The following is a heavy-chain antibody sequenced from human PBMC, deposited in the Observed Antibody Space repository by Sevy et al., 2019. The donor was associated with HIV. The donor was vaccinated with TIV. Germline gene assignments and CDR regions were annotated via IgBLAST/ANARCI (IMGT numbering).Heavy chain of an antibody. Sequence: ERSLRLSCAASGLSFNTYVMSWVRQATGKGLKWVSTISPNGGSTYDADSVKGRFTISRDNSRNTVFLQVNSLRAEDTSVYYCAKESLDGYYWGQGTLVTVSS. V-gene: IGHV3-23*01. CDR2: ISPNGGST. J-gene: IGHJ4*02. CDR1: GLSFNTYV. CDR3: AKESLDGYY. D-gene: IGHD2-21*01.